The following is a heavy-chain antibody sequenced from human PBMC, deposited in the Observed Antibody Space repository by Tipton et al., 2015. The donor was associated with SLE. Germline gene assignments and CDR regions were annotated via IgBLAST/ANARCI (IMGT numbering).Heavy chain of an antibody. D-gene: IGHD3/OR15-3a*01. CDR2: ISGAGLT. CDR3: ARSSYNFNDAYFFY. V-gene: IGHV3-23*01. J-gene: IGHJ4*01. Sequence: SLRLSYVVSGSDFHRYAFNWVRQAPGQGLESVAAISGAGLTFYTESVEGRFTVSRDVFKNTLYLQMDSLRAEDTALYYCARSSYNFNDAYFFYWGHGTLVTVSS. CDR1: GSDFHRYA.